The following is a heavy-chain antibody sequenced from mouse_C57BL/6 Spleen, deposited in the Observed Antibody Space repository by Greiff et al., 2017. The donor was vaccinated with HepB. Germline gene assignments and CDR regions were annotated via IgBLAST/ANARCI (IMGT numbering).Heavy chain of an antibody. V-gene: IGHV5-16*01. CDR2: INYDGSST. D-gene: IGHD2-3*01. CDR1: GFTFSDYY. J-gene: IGHJ3*01. Sequence: EVQLVESEGGLVQPGSSMKLSCTASGFTFSDYYMAWVRQVPEKGLEWVANINYDGSSTYYLDSLKSRFIISRDNAKNILYLQMSSLKSEDTATYYCARDRGYDGYSRGFAYWGQGTLVTVSA. CDR3: ARDRGYDGYSRGFAY.